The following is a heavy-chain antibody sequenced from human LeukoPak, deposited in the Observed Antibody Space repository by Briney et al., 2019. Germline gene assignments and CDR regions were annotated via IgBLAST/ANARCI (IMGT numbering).Heavy chain of an antibody. CDR1: GYTFTSYG. Sequence: ASVKVSCKASGYTFTSYGISWVRQAPGQGLEWMGWISAYNGNTNYAQKLQGRVTMTTDTSTSTAYMELRSLRSDDTAVYYCAGMAAYGDHAPYYYYMDVWGKGTTVTVSS. D-gene: IGHD4-17*01. V-gene: IGHV1-18*01. J-gene: IGHJ6*03. CDR3: AGMAAYGDHAPYYYYMDV. CDR2: ISAYNGNT.